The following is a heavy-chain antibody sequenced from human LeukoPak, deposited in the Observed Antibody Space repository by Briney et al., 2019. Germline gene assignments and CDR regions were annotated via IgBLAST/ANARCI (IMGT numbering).Heavy chain of an antibody. CDR2: MYYSGST. J-gene: IGHJ4*02. V-gene: IGHV4-39*07. CDR3: AIFKGWLVRTEIDY. CDR1: GGSISSSSYY. Sequence: PSETLSLTCTVSGGSISSSSYYWGWIRQPPGKGLEWIGSMYYSGSTYYNPSLKSRVTISADTSKNQFSLKLSSVTAADTAVYYCAIFKGWLVRTEIDYWGQGTLVTVSS. D-gene: IGHD6-19*01.